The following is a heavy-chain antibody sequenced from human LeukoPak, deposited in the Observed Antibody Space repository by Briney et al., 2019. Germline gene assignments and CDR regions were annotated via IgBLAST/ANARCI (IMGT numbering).Heavy chain of an antibody. J-gene: IGHJ4*02. D-gene: IGHD5-18*01. V-gene: IGHV4-31*11. Sequence: PSQTLSLTCAVSGGSISSGGYSWSWIRQHPGKGLEWIGYIYYSGSTYYNPSLKSRVTISVDTSKNQFSLKLSSVTAADTAVYYCARGPYGYSFDYWGQGTLVTVSS. CDR2: IYYSGST. CDR1: GGSISSGGYS. CDR3: ARGPYGYSFDY.